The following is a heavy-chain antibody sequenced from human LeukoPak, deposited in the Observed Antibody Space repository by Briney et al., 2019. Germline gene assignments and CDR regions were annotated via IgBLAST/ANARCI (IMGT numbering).Heavy chain of an antibody. J-gene: IGHJ4*02. CDR1: GYTFTGYY. CDR2: INPNSGGT. D-gene: IGHD3-16*01. CDR3: ARAGGGLDY. V-gene: IGHV1-2*02. Sequence: ASVKVSCKASGYTFTGYYVHWVRQAPGQGLEWTGWINPNSGGTTYAQKFQGRVTVTRDTSISTAYMELSSLTSDDTAVYYCARAGGGLDYWGQGTLVTVSS.